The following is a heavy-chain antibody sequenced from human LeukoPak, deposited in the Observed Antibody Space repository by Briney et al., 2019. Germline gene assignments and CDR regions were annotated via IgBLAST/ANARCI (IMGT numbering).Heavy chain of an antibody. J-gene: IGHJ4*02. CDR2: IYYSGST. V-gene: IGHV4-39*07. CDR3: AGIQQQRKIDY. D-gene: IGHD6-13*01. CDR1: GGSISSSSYY. Sequence: PSETLSLTCTVSGGSISSSSYYWGWLRQPPGQGLEWIGSIYYSGSTYYNPSLKSRVTISVDTSKDQFSLKLSSVTAADTAVYYCAGIQQQRKIDYWGQGTLVTVSS.